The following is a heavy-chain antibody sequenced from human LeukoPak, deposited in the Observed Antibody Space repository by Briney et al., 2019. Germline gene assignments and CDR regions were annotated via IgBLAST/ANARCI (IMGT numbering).Heavy chain of an antibody. J-gene: IGHJ4*02. V-gene: IGHV3-7*04. D-gene: IGHD2-8*01. Sequence: TGGSLRLSCAASGFTFSTYWMTWVRQAPGKGLEWVAYIKQDGSEKYYVDSVKGRFTISRDNAENSLYLEVNSLRVEDTAVYYCARVMNGGAFEYWGQGTLVTVSS. CDR1: GFTFSTYW. CDR3: ARVMNGGAFEY. CDR2: IKQDGSEK.